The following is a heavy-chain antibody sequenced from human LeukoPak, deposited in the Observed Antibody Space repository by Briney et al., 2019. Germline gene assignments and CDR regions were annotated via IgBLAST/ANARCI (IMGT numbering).Heavy chain of an antibody. CDR3: AREYGSGYYYVYLDY. Sequence: ASVKVSCKASGYTFTGYYIHWVRQPPGQGLEWMGWFNPNSGGTDSAQKFQGRVTVTGDTSISTAYMELRGLTSDDTAIYYCAREYGSGYYYVYLDYWGQGTLVTVSS. V-gene: IGHV1-2*02. D-gene: IGHD3-10*01. J-gene: IGHJ4*02. CDR1: GYTFTGYY. CDR2: FNPNSGGT.